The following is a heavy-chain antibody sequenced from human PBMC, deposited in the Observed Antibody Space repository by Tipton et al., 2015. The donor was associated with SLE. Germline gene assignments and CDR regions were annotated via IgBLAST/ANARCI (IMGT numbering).Heavy chain of an antibody. CDR1: GFTFSSYA. Sequence: SLRLSCAASGFTFSSYAMSWVRQAPGKGLEWVSAISGSGGSTYYADSVKGRFTISRDNSKNTLYLQMNSLRAEDTAVYYCAKGVLPVDAFDIWGQGTMVTVSS. CDR2: ISGSGGST. D-gene: IGHD2-15*01. V-gene: IGHV3-23*01. J-gene: IGHJ3*02. CDR3: AKGVLPVDAFDI.